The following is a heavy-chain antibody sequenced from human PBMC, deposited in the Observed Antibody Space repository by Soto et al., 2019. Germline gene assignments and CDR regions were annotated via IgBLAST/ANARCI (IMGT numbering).Heavy chain of an antibody. CDR2: INSDGSTT. V-gene: IGHV3-74*01. CDR3: ARVGVGAYHFDY. J-gene: IGHJ4*02. D-gene: IGHD1-26*01. CDR1: GFTFSSYW. Sequence: EVQLVESGGGLVQPGGSLRLSCAASGFTFSSYWMHWVRQAPGKGLVWVSRINSDGSTTSYAESVKGRLAISRDNAKNTLDLQMNSLRAEDTAVYYCARVGVGAYHFDYWGQGTVITVPS.